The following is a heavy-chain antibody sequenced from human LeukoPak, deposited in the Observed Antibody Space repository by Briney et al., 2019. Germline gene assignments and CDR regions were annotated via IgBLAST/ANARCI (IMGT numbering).Heavy chain of an antibody. D-gene: IGHD2-15*01. CDR2: IRGSGGTI. CDR3: AREACSGGSCYSFRVQGTFDI. CDR1: GFTFSHYY. Sequence: GGSLRLSCAASGFTFSHYYMSWIRQAPGKGLDWVSYIRGSGGTIYYADSVKGRFTISRDNAKNSLHLQLNSLRAEDTAVYYCAREACSGGSCYSFRVQGTFDIWGQGTMVTVSS. V-gene: IGHV3-11*04. J-gene: IGHJ3*02.